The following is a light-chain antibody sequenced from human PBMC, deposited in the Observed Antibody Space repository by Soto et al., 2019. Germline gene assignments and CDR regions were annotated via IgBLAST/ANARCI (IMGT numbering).Light chain of an antibody. CDR2: DAS. CDR3: QHYGNSPT. V-gene: IGKV3-11*01. Sequence: EIVFTQSPSTLSLSPGERATLSCRASQSVSSYLAWYQQKPGQAPRLLIYDASNRATGIPARFSGSGSGTDFTLTISSLEPEDFAVYWCQHYGNSPTFGQGTKVDIK. J-gene: IGKJ1*01. CDR1: QSVSSY.